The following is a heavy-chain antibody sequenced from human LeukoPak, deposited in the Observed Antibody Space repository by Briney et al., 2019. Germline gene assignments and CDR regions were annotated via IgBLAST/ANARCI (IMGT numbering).Heavy chain of an antibody. CDR2: IRYDGSSK. V-gene: IGHV3-30*02. CDR1: GFTFSSYG. Sequence: GGSLRVSCAASGFTFSSYGMHWVRQAPGKGLEWVAFIRYDGSSKYYAGSVKGRFTISRENSKNTLYLQMNSLRAEDTAVYYCAKDGSAVPSQHWGQGTLVTVSS. CDR3: AKDGSAVPSQH. D-gene: IGHD6-19*01. J-gene: IGHJ4*02.